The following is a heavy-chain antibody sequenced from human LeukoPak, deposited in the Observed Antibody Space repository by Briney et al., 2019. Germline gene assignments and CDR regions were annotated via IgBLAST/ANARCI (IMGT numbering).Heavy chain of an antibody. CDR3: ASPRSDFRDAFDI. CDR1: GGSFSGYY. Sequence: SETLSLTCAVYGGSFSGYYWSWLRQPPGKGLEWIGEINQSGTTNYNTSLKSRVTISIDTSKNQFSLKLSSVTAADTAVYYCASPRSDFRDAFDIWGQGTMVTVSS. D-gene: IGHD3-10*01. CDR2: INQSGTT. V-gene: IGHV4-34*01. J-gene: IGHJ3*02.